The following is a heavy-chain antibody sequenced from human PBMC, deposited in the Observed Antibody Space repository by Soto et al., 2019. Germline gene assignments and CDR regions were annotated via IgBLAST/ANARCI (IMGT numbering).Heavy chain of an antibody. J-gene: IGHJ3*02. V-gene: IGHV3-11*05. CDR3: ARVRIRIAEAGTRAFDI. CDR2: ISSSSSYT. D-gene: IGHD6-13*01. CDR1: GFTFSDYY. Sequence: QVQLVESGGGLVKPGGSLRLSCAASGFTFSDYYMSWIRQAPGKGLEWVSYISSSSSYTNYADSVKGRFTISRDNAKNSLYLQMNSLRAEDTAVYYCARVRIRIAEAGTRAFDIWGQGTMVTVSS.